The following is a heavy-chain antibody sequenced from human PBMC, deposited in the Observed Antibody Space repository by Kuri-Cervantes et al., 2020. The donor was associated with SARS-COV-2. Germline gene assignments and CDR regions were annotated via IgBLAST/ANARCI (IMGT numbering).Heavy chain of an antibody. Sequence: GGFLRLSCVASGFSFSDAWMSWVRQTPGKGLEWVGRFKSKAAGGATVYAAPVQGRFTISRDDSRNTLYLQMNSLKTEDTAVYYCATGSTSGWYRRDFDFWGQGTLVTVSS. CDR3: ATGSTSGWYRRDFDF. J-gene: IGHJ4*02. D-gene: IGHD6-19*01. V-gene: IGHV3-15*01. CDR1: GFSFSDAW. CDR2: FKSKAAGGAT.